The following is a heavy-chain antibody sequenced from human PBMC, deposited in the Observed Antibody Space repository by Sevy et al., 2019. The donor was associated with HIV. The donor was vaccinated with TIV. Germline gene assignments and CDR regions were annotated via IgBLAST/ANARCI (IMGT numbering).Heavy chain of an antibody. CDR3: AKDRGSYGEGPGS. J-gene: IGHJ4*02. V-gene: IGHV3-33*06. CDR1: GFSFSSYG. CDR2: IWYDGSKK. Sequence: GGSLRLSCAASGFSFSSYGMHWVRQAPGKGLEWVAVIWYDGSKKYYADSVKGRFTSSRDNSKNTVYVHMNNLRAEDTAVYYCAKDRGSYGEGPGSWGQGTLVTVSS. D-gene: IGHD5-18*01.